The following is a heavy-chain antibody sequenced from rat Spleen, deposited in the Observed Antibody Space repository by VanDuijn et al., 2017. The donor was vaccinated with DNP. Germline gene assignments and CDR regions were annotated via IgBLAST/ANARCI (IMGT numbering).Heavy chain of an antibody. D-gene: IGHD5-1*01. Sequence: EVQLVESGGGLVQPGGSLKLSCAASGFTFSVYNMAWVRQAPEKGLEWVATTIYDGSRTYYRDSVKGRFTISRDNAKSTLYLQMDSLRSEDTATYYCTTLLGAQFAYWGQGTLVTVSS. CDR1: GFTFSVYN. CDR2: TIYDGSRT. J-gene: IGHJ3*01. V-gene: IGHV5S10*01. CDR3: TTLLGAQFAY.